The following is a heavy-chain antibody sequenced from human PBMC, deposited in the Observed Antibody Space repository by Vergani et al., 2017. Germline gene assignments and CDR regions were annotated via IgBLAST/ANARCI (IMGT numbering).Heavy chain of an antibody. Sequence: QVQVVESGGDLVKLGGSVRLSCAASGFSFSDYYMSWIRQAPGKGLEWLSYISSSGSSINYADSVKGRFTVSRDNAKNSLYLQMNSLRGEDTAVYCCARVVRSIAHTTLSAPCDYWGEGTLVTVSS. D-gene: IGHD1-26*01. V-gene: IGHV3-11*04. CDR1: GFSFSDYY. CDR3: ARVVRSIAHTTLSAPCDY. J-gene: IGHJ4*02. CDR2: ISSSGSSI.